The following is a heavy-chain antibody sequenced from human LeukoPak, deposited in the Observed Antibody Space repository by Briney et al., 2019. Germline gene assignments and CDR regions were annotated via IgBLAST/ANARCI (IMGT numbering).Heavy chain of an antibody. J-gene: IGHJ4*02. Sequence: PGGSLRLSCAASGFTFSGYWMTWVRQAPGKGLEWVANIKADGSEKYYVDSVKGRFTISRDDAKRTVDLQMDNLRAEDTAIYYCAYRNNFEYWGQGALVTVSS. D-gene: IGHD1-26*01. CDR1: GFTFSGYW. V-gene: IGHV3-7*05. CDR2: IKADGSEK. CDR3: AYRNNFEY.